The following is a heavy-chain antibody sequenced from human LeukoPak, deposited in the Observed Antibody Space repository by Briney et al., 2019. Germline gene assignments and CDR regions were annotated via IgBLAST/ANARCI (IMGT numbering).Heavy chain of an antibody. D-gene: IGHD1-26*01. V-gene: IGHV3-23*01. CDR3: AKGTGHSGSYVHRRTYYFDY. J-gene: IGHJ4*02. CDR1: GFTFSGYA. CDR2: ISGSGGST. Sequence: GGSLRLSCAASGFTFSGYAMSWVRQAPGKGLEWVSAISGSGGSTYYADSVKGRFTISRAKNTLYLQMNSLRAEDTAVYYCAKGTGHSGSYVHRRTYYFDYWGQGTLVTVSS.